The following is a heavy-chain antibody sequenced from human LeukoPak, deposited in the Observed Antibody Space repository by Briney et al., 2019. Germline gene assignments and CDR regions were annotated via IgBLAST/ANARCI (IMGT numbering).Heavy chain of an antibody. V-gene: IGHV3-23*01. CDR1: GFTFNNYA. Sequence: GGSLRLSCAASGFTFNNYAMNWVRQAPGKGLEWVSGISGSGGSSYYPDSVKGRFTIPRDNPRNSVFLQMNSLRDDDTAVYFCVRGGLMTIGTVIASPFDYWGQGILVLVSS. CDR2: ISGSGGSS. D-gene: IGHD3-16*02. CDR3: VRGGLMTIGTVIASPFDY. J-gene: IGHJ4*02.